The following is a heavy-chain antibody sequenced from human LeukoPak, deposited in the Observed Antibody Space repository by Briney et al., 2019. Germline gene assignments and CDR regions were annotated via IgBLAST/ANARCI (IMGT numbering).Heavy chain of an antibody. D-gene: IGHD4-17*01. CDR1: GGSISSGGYY. V-gene: IGHV4-31*03. CDR3: AIDYGDHGAGAFDI. J-gene: IGHJ3*02. CDR2: IYYSGST. Sequence: PSETLSLTCTVSGGSISSGGYYWSWIRQHPGKGLEWIGYIYYSGSTYYNPSLKSRVTISVDTSKNQFSLKLSSVTAADTAVYYCAIDYGDHGAGAFDIWGQGTMVTVSS.